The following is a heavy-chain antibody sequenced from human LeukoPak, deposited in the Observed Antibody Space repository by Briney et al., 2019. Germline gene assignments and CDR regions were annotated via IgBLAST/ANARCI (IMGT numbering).Heavy chain of an antibody. CDR2: ISSSGSTI. J-gene: IGHJ4*02. V-gene: IGHV3-11*01. CDR1: GFTFSDYY. Sequence: MSGGSLRLSCAASGFTFSDYYMSWIRQAPGKGLEWVSYISSSGSTIYYADSVKGRFTISRDNAKNSLYLQMNSLRAEDTAVYYCAKGGSIAAADFDYWGQGTLVTVSS. D-gene: IGHD6-13*01. CDR3: AKGGSIAAADFDY.